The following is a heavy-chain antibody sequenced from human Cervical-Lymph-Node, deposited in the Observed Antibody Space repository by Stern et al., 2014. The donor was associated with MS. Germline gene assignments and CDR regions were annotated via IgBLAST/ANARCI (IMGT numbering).Heavy chain of an antibody. D-gene: IGHD6-19*01. V-gene: IGHV1-8*01. J-gene: IGHJ6*02. CDR1: GYTFTSYD. Sequence: QVQLVESGAEVKKPGASVKVSCKASGYTFTSYDINWVRLAPGQGLEWMGLMNPNSGDTGYPQKFQGRVSMTRNTSISTAYMELSSLRSEDTAVYYCASSTSSAHYYYYGMDVWGQGTTVTVSS. CDR2: MNPNSGDT. CDR3: ASSTSSAHYYYYGMDV.